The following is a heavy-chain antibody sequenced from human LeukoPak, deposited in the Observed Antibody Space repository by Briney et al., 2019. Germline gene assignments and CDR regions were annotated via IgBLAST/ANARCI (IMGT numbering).Heavy chain of an antibody. D-gene: IGHD2-15*01. CDR2: NNGDGSTT. CDR1: GFSLSGYW. J-gene: IGHJ5*02. CDR3: ARDPRNVGLAP. Sequence: QAGGSLRLSCVASGFSLSGYWMYWVRQAPGKGLMYISRNNGDGSTTNHADVVKGRFTMSRDNVKNTLYLQMNSLRVEDTAVYYCARDPRNVGLAPWGQGTLVTVSS. V-gene: IGHV3-74*01.